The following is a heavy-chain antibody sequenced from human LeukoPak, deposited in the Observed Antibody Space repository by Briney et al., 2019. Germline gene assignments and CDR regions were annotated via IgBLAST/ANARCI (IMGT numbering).Heavy chain of an antibody. V-gene: IGHV3-23*01. CDR1: GFTFSSYA. J-gene: IGHJ6*02. CDR2: IGGSGGST. Sequence: GGSLRLSCVASGFTFSSYAMSWVRQAPGKGLEWVSAIGGSGGSTYYADSVKGRFTVSRDDFKNTLHLQMNSLRVEDTAVYYCAKDEAPAAGSWNYYYGMDVWGQGTTVTVSS. D-gene: IGHD6-13*01. CDR3: AKDEAPAAGSWNYYYGMDV.